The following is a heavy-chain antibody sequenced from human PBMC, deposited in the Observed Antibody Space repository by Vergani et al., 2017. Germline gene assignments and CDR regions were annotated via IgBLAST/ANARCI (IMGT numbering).Heavy chain of an antibody. CDR3: ASKRGACRAAYCHSYDF. CDR2: MDYSVST. D-gene: IGHD2-15*01. Sequence: QVQLQESGPGLVKPSETLSLTCTVSGDSVISTDYHWGWIRQPPGKGLEGIGSMDYSVSTFYNPSLESRISISFATPKNQFSLRLTSETAADTAVYYWASKRGACRAAYCHSYDFWGPGTLVGVSS. CDR1: GDSVISTDYH. V-gene: IGHV4-39*01. J-gene: IGHJ4*02.